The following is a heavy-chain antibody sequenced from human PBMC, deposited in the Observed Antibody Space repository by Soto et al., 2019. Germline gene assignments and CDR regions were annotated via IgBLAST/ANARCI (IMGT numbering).Heavy chain of an antibody. CDR2: IYYSGST. V-gene: IGHV4-31*03. CDR3: ARADSEMATIYYFDY. CDR1: GGSISSGGYY. Sequence: SETLSLTCTVSGGSISSGGYYWSWIRQHPGKGLEWIGYIYYSGSTYYNPSLKSRVTISVDTSKDQFSLKLSSVTAADTAVYYCARADSEMATIYYFDYWGQGTLVTVSS. D-gene: IGHD5-12*01. J-gene: IGHJ4*02.